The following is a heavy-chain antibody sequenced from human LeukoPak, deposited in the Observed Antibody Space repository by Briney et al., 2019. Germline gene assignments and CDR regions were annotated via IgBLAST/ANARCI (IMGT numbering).Heavy chain of an antibody. CDR2: IYYSGST. CDR1: GGSISSSSYY. Sequence: KSSETLSLTCTVSGGSISSSSYYWGWIRQPPGKGLEWIGSIYYSGSTKYNPSLKSRATISVDTSKNEFFLKLNSVTAADTAVYYCARGASEYSYGFSLSSRYMDVWGKGTTVTVSS. D-gene: IGHD5-18*01. V-gene: IGHV4-39*07. CDR3: ARGASEYSYGFSLSSRYMDV. J-gene: IGHJ6*03.